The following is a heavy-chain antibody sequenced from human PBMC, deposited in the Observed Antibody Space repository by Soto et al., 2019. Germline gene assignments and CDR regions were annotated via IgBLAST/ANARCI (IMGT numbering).Heavy chain of an antibody. CDR2: ISSDGSNK. V-gene: IGHV3-30*18. D-gene: IGHD6-19*01. Sequence: QVQLVESGGGVVQPGRSLRLSCAASGFTFSSYGMHWVRQAPGKGLEWVAVISSDGSNKYYADSVKGRFTISRDNSKNTLYLQMNSLRAEDTAVYYCAKLGYSSGWYLRGAFDIWGQGTMVTVSS. CDR3: AKLGYSSGWYLRGAFDI. CDR1: GFTFSSYG. J-gene: IGHJ3*02.